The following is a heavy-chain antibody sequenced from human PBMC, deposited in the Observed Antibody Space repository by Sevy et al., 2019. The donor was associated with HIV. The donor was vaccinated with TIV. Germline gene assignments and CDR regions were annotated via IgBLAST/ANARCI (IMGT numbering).Heavy chain of an antibody. Sequence: GGSLRLSCAASGFTFTSYTMSWVRQAPGKGLEWVSDISVSGSRTYYSDSVKGRFTISRDNSKNTLSLQMSSLRAEDXXXXXXXXXXXXXXXSPPIFDFWGRGTLVTVSS. CDR1: GFTFTSYT. V-gene: IGHV3-23*01. CDR3: XXXXXXXXXSPPIFDF. J-gene: IGHJ4*02. CDR2: ISVSGSRT.